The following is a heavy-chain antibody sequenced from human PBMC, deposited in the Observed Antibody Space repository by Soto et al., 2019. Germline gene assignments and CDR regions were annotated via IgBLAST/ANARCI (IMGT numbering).Heavy chain of an antibody. J-gene: IGHJ4*02. CDR3: ARDPGYSYGYN. CDR1: GYTFISYA. V-gene: IGHV1-3*01. Sequence: QVQLVQSGAEVKKPGASVKVSCKASGYTFISYAMNWVRQAPGQRLEWMGWINAGNGNTKYSQKFQGRVTITRDTSASTGYMELSSLRSEDTAVYYCARDPGYSYGYNWGQGTLVTFSS. CDR2: INAGNGNT. D-gene: IGHD5-18*01.